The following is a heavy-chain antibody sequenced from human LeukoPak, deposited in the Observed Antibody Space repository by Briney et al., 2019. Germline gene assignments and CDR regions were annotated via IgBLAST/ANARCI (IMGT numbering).Heavy chain of an antibody. CDR3: ARELRYFDWFRGREGLTKKPGCIDY. CDR2: ISSSSTI. D-gene: IGHD3-9*01. J-gene: IGHJ4*02. V-gene: IGHV3-48*04. Sequence: PGGTLRLTCAASGVTFSSYSMNWVRQAPGKGLEWVSYISSSSTIYYKVSVRRRFTISRDNSKNSLYLQMNSLIAEDTAVYYCARELRYFDWFRGREGLTKKPGCIDYWGQGTLVTVSS. CDR1: GVTFSSYS.